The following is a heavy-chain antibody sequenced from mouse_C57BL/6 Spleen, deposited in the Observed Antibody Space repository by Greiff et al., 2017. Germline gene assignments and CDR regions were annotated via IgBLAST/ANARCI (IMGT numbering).Heavy chain of an antibody. CDR2: IYPSDSET. J-gene: IGHJ3*01. D-gene: IGHD2-4*01. CDR3: ARGAIYYDYDGFAY. V-gene: IGHV1-61*01. Sequence: VQLQQPGAELVRPGSSVKLSCKASGYTFTSYWMDWVKQRPGQGLEWIGNIYPSDSETHYNQKFKDKATLTVDKSSSPAYMQLSSLTSEDSAVYYCARGAIYYDYDGFAYWGQGTLVTVSA. CDR1: GYTFTSYW.